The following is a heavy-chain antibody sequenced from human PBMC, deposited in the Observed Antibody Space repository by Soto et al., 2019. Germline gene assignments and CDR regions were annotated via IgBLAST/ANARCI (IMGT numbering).Heavy chain of an antibody. CDR1: GGSISSYY. D-gene: IGHD2-15*01. CDR3: ARDNRDYSGPYYYGMDV. CDR2: IYYSGST. J-gene: IGHJ6*02. V-gene: IGHV4-59*01. Sequence: SETLSLTCTVSGGSISSYYWSWIRQPPGKGLEWIGYIYYSGSTNYNPSLKSRVTISVDTSKNQFSLKLSSVTAADTAVYYCARDNRDYSGPYYYGMDVWGQGTTVTVSS.